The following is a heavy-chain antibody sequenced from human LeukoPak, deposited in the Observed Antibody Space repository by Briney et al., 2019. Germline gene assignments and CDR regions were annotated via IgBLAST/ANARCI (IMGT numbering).Heavy chain of an antibody. V-gene: IGHV3-21*01. CDR3: ARDGAAAGTPLFDY. CDR1: GFTFRSHS. CDR2: ITSSSSYI. J-gene: IGHJ4*02. D-gene: IGHD6-13*01. Sequence: GGSLRLSCAASGFTFRSHSVNGVREARGKGREWGSSITSSSSYIYYADSVKGRFTISRDNAKNSLYLQMNSLRAEDTAVYYCARDGAAAGTPLFDYWGQGPLVPVSS.